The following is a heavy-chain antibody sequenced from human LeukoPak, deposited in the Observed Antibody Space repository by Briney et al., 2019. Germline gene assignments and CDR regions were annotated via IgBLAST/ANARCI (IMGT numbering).Heavy chain of an antibody. CDR1: GGSISSSSYY. CDR3: ARAYYDFWSGYYTGGGYYYYYMDV. J-gene: IGHJ6*03. Sequence: PSETLSLTCTVSGGSISSSSYYWGWIRQPLGKGLEWIGSIYYSGSTYYNPSLKSRVTISVDTSKNQFSLKLSSVTAADTAVYYCARAYYDFWSGYYTGGGYYYYYMDVWGKGTTVTVSS. D-gene: IGHD3-3*01. CDR2: IYYSGST. V-gene: IGHV4-39*01.